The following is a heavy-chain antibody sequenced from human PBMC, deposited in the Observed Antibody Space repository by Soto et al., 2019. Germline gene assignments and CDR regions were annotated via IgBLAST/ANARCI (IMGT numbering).Heavy chain of an antibody. J-gene: IGHJ4*02. D-gene: IGHD5-18*01. CDR2: ISYDGSNK. CDR1: GFTFSSYA. CDR3: ARDWSGYSYGPLDY. V-gene: IGHV3-30-3*01. Sequence: QVQLVESGGGVVQPGRSLRLSCAASGFTFSSYAMHWVRQAPGKGLEWVAVISYDGSNKYYADSVKGRFTISRDNSKNTRYLQMDSLRAEDTAVYYCARDWSGYSYGPLDYWGQGTLVTVSS.